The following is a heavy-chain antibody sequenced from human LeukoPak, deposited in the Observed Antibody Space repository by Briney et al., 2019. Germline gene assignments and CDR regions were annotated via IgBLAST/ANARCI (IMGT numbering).Heavy chain of an antibody. D-gene: IGHD1-26*01. CDR1: GGSFSGYY. CDR3: ARESGSYYRDAFDI. J-gene: IGHJ3*02. Sequence: SETLSLTCAVYGGSFSGYYWSWIRQPPGKGLEWIGEINHSGSTNYNPSLKSRVTISVDTSKNQFSLKLSSVTAADTAVYYCARESGSYYRDAFDIWGQGTMVTVSS. V-gene: IGHV4-34*01. CDR2: INHSGST.